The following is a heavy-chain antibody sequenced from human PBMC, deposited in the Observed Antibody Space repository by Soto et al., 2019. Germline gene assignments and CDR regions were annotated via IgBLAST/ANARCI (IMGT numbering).Heavy chain of an antibody. CDR3: AREPTPYYYDSSGYDY. Sequence: SETLSLTGTVSGGSVSSGSYYWSWIRQPPSKGLEWIGYIYFSGSTNYNPSLKSRVTISVDKSKNQFSLNLSSVTAADTAVYYCAREPTPYYYDSSGYDYWGQGTLVTVSS. D-gene: IGHD3-22*01. V-gene: IGHV4-61*01. CDR2: IYFSGST. CDR1: GGSVSSGSYY. J-gene: IGHJ4*02.